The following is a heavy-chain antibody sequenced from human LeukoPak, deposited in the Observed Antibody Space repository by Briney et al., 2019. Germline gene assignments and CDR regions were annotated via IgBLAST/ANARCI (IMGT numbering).Heavy chain of an antibody. J-gene: IGHJ4*02. CDR2: IQSDGSHK. CDR1: GFTFSSYG. D-gene: IGHD3-22*01. Sequence: PGGSLRLSCAASGFTFSSYGTHWVRQAPGKGLEWVTFIQSDGSHKYYADSVKGRFTISRDNSKNTLYLQMNSLRAEDTAVYYCANGKYYFDNSGYPLWGQGTLVTVSS. V-gene: IGHV3-30*02. CDR3: ANGKYYFDNSGYPL.